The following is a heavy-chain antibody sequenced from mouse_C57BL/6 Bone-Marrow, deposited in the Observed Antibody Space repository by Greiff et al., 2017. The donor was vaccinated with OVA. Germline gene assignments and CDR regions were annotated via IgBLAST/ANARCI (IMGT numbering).Heavy chain of an antibody. D-gene: IGHD2-5*01. CDR1: GYTFTSYG. CDR2: IYPRSGNT. V-gene: IGHV1-81*01. J-gene: IGHJ4*01. CDR3: ARSGYSNYDAMDY. Sequence: QVHVKQSGAELARPGASVKLSCKASGYTFTSYGISWVKQRTGQGLEWIGEIYPRSGNTYYNEKFKGKATLTADKSSSTAYMELRSLTSEDSAVYFCARSGYSNYDAMDYWGQGTSVTVSS.